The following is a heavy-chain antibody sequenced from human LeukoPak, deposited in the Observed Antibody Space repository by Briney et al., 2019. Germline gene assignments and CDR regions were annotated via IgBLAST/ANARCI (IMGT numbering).Heavy chain of an antibody. V-gene: IGHV4-4*07. J-gene: IGHJ4*02. CDR1: GGSVATYY. D-gene: IGHD4-17*01. CDR3: AREGGYGAERNFDY. Sequence: PSETLSLTCTVSGGSVATYYWAWIRQSPGKGLEFIGRMSTRGPTNYNPSLESRVSMSTDTSKNQFSLKLSSVTAADTAVYYCAREGGYGAERNFDYWGQGTLVTVSS. CDR2: MSTRGPT.